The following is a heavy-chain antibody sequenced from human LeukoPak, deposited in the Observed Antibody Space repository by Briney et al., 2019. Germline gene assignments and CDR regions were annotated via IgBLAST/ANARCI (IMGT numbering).Heavy chain of an antibody. J-gene: IGHJ4*02. CDR1: GFTFRSYA. CDR3: ARDSWGGATQVDF. Sequence: GGSLRLSCEASGFTFRSYAMTWVRQTPGRGLEWVSYISTTSTTIYYADSVKGRFTVSRDNDKNSLYLQMNSLRAEDTAVYYRARDSWGGATQVDFWGQGTLVTVSS. D-gene: IGHD1-26*01. V-gene: IGHV3-48*01. CDR2: ISTTSTTI.